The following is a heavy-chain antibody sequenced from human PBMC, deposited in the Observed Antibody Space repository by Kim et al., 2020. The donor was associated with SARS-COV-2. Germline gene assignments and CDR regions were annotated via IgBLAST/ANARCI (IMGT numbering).Heavy chain of an antibody. D-gene: IGHD6-19*01. CDR1: GGTFSSYA. CDR2: IIRIFGTA. J-gene: IGHJ3*02. CDR3: AREEEVAGWTDAFDI. V-gene: IGHV1-69*13. Sequence: SVKVSCKASGGTFSSYAISWVRQAPGQGLEWMGGIIRIFGTANYAQKFQGRVTITADESTSTAYMELSSLRSEDTAVYYCAREEEVAGWTDAFDIWGQGTMVTVSS.